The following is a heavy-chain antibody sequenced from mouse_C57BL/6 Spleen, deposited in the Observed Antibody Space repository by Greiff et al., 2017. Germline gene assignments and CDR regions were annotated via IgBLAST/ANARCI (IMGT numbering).Heavy chain of an antibody. Sequence: QVQLQQPGAELVKPGASVKLSCKASGYTFTSYWMHWVKQRPGQGLEWIGMIHPNSGSTNYNEKFKSKATLTVDKSSSTAYMQLSSLTSEDSAVYYCARFTTLVAYEGYFDYWGQGTTLTVSS. V-gene: IGHV1-64*01. CDR3: ARFTTLVAYEGYFDY. D-gene: IGHD1-1*01. J-gene: IGHJ2*01. CDR2: IHPNSGST. CDR1: GYTFTSYW.